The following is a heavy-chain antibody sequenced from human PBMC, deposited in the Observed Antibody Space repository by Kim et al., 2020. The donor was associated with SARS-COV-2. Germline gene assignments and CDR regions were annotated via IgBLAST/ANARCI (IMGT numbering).Heavy chain of an antibody. V-gene: IGHV3-30*18. CDR3: AKGIGSICRGGRCPLV. J-gene: IGHJ4*02. CDR2: ISNDGSDT. Sequence: GGSLRLSCAASGFTFSSYGMRWVRQAPGKGLEWVAVISNDGSDTYYADSVKGRFTISRDNSENTLYLQMDSLRAEDTAMYYCAKGIGSICRGGRCPLVWGQGTLVTVSS. CDR1: GFTFSSYG. D-gene: IGHD2-15*01.